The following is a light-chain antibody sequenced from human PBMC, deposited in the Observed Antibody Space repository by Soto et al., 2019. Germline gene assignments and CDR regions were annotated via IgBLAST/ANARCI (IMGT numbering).Light chain of an antibody. J-gene: IGLJ2*01. CDR3: CSYAGSSTFGVV. CDR1: SSDVGSYNL. CDR2: EGS. V-gene: IGLV2-23*03. Sequence: QSALTQPASVSGSPGQSITISCTGTSSDVGSYNLVSWYQQHPGKAPKLMIYEGSKRPSGVSNRFSGSKSGNTASLTISGLQAEDEAEYYCCSYAGSSTFGVVFGGGTKHTVL.